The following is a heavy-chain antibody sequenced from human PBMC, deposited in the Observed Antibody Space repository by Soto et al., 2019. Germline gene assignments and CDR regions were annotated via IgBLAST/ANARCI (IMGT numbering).Heavy chain of an antibody. Sequence: ASVKVSWKVSGYTLTELSMHWVRQAPGKGLEWMGGFDPEDGETIYAQKFQGRVTMTEDTATDTAYMELSSLRSEDTAVSSCATDLTNDPASGRYHIHFWGKGHLVTASS. CDR2: FDPEDGET. V-gene: IGHV1-24*01. D-gene: IGHD3-10*01. J-gene: IGHJ4*02. CDR1: GYTLTELS. CDR3: ATDLTNDPASGRYHIHF.